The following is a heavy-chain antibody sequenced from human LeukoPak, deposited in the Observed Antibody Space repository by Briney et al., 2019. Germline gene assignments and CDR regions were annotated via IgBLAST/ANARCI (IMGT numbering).Heavy chain of an antibody. CDR3: ARGGDGYNSGPFDI. CDR2: INPNSGGT. CDR1: GYTFTGYY. V-gene: IGHV1-2*02. D-gene: IGHD5-24*01. J-gene: IGHJ3*02. Sequence: ASVKVSCKASGYTFTGYYMHWVRQAPGQGLEWMGWINPNSGGTNYAQKFQGRVTMTRDTSTSTVYMELSSLRSEDTAVYYCARGGDGYNSGPFDIWGQGTMVTVSS.